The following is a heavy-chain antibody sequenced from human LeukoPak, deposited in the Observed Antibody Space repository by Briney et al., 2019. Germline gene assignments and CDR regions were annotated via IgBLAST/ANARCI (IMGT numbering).Heavy chain of an antibody. V-gene: IGHV3-30-3*01. Sequence: GGSLRLSCAASGFTFSSYAMHWVRQAPGKGLEWVAVISYDGSNKYYADSVKGRFTISRDNAKNSLYLQMNSLRAEDTAVYYCAIAGYCSSTSCYAIDYWGQGTLVTVSS. CDR2: ISYDGSNK. D-gene: IGHD2-2*01. CDR3: AIAGYCSSTSCYAIDY. CDR1: GFTFSSYA. J-gene: IGHJ4*02.